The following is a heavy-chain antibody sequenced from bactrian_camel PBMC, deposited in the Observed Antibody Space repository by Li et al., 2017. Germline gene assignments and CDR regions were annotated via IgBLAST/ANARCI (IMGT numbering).Heavy chain of an antibody. V-gene: IGHV3S55*01. CDR1: LDGRHC. CDR2: IGDDGRI. CDR3: ATRLGLGSSCGGPRS. D-gene: IGHD4*01. J-gene: IGHJ4*01. Sequence: HVQLVESGGGSVQAGGSLRLSCVASLDGRHCMAWFRQAPGKEREGVAGIGDDGRISYADAVEGRFTISKDKAKNTLDLQMNSLELEDTAMYYCATRLGLGSSCGGPRSWGQGTQVT.